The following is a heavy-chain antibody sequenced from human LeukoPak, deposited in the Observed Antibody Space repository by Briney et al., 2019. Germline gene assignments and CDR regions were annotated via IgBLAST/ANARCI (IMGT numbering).Heavy chain of an antibody. Sequence: PSETLSLTCAVSGGSVSGDNWWSWVRQPPGKGLEWIGEIHHSGNTNYSPSLKSRVTISLDKSRNQFSLKLNSVTAADTAVYYCAKAGVWLPAVWGQGTLVTVSS. CDR3: AKAGVWLPAV. CDR2: IHHSGNT. D-gene: IGHD3-9*01. V-gene: IGHV4-4*02. J-gene: IGHJ4*02. CDR1: GGSVSGDNW.